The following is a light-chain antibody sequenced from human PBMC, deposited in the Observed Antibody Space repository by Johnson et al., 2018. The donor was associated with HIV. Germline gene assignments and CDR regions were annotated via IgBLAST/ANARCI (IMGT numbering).Light chain of an antibody. V-gene: IGLV1-51*02. J-gene: IGLJ1*01. CDR3: GTWDNSLNVYV. CDR1: SSNIGNNY. CDR2: ENN. Sequence: QPVLTQPPSVSAAPGQKVTISCSGSSSNIGNNYVYWYQQLPGTAPKLLIYENNKRPSGIPDRFSGSKSGASAPLALTGLHTGDEADYYCGTWDNSLNVYVFGTGTKVTVL.